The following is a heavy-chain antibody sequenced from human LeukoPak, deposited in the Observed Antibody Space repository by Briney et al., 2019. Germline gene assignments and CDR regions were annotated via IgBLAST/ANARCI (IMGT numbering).Heavy chain of an antibody. V-gene: IGHV1-69*05. CDR2: IIPIFGTA. CDR1: GGTFSSYA. Sequence: SVKVSCKASGGTFSSYAISWVRQAPGQGLEWMGGIIPIFGTANYAQKFQGRVTITTDESTSTAYMELSSLRSEDTAVYYCASSPDRRSSWYGPFDYWSQGTLVTVSS. D-gene: IGHD6-13*01. CDR3: ASSPDRRSSWYGPFDY. J-gene: IGHJ4*02.